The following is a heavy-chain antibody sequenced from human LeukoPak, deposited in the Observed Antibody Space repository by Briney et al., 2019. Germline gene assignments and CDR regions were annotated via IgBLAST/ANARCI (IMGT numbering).Heavy chain of an antibody. D-gene: IGHD5-18*01. J-gene: IGHJ4*02. Sequence: PGGSLRLSCAASGFTFDDYAMHWVRQAPGKGLEWVSLISGDGGSAYYADSVKGRFTISRDNSKNSLYLQMNSLRTEDTALYYCTKVHAMDTYYFDYWGQGTLVTVSS. V-gene: IGHV3-43*02. CDR1: GFTFDDYA. CDR2: ISGDGGSA. CDR3: TKVHAMDTYYFDY.